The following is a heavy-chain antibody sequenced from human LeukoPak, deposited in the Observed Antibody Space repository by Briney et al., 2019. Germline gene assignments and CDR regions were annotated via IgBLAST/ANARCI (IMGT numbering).Heavy chain of an antibody. V-gene: IGHV3-43*02. Sequence: SGGSLRLSGAASGFIFSDYNMHWFRQVPGKGLEWVSIISGDGGRTSYADSVKGRVTVSRDNSKNSLYLQMNSLRTEDTAFYYCAKDVSGSIDSWGQGTLVTVSS. CDR1: GFIFSDYN. J-gene: IGHJ4*02. D-gene: IGHD5/OR15-5a*01. CDR2: ISGDGGRT. CDR3: AKDVSGSIDS.